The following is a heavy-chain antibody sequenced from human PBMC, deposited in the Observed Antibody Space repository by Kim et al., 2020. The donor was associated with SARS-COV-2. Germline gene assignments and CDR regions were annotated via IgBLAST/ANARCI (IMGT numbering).Heavy chain of an antibody. CDR3: ARYYCLNGIRRGFDF. V-gene: IGHV4-59*08. D-gene: IGHD2-8*01. CDR2: IYYDGST. CDR1: GGSITPYF. J-gene: IGHJ4*01. Sequence: SETLSLTCTVSGGSITPYFWSWVRQPPGKGLEWIGYIYYDGSTNYNPYNPSLKSRSAMSVDRSQNQFSLRLSSVTAADPAIYYCARYYCLNGIRRGFDF.